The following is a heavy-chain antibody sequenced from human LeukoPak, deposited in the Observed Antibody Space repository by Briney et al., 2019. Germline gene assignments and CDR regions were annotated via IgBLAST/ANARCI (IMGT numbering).Heavy chain of an antibody. CDR1: GYSISSGYY. CDR2: IYHSGST. J-gene: IGHJ4*02. CDR3: ARGGVAGTSYYFDY. D-gene: IGHD6-19*01. Sequence: SETLSLTCTVSGYSISSGYYWGWIRQPPGKGLEWIGSIYHSGSTYYNPSLKSRVTISVDTSKNQFSLKLSSVTAADTAVYYCARGGVAGTSYYFDYWGQGTLVTVSS. V-gene: IGHV4-38-2*02.